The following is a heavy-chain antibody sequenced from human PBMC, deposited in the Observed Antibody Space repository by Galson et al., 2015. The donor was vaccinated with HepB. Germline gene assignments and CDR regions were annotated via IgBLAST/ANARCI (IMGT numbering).Heavy chain of an antibody. CDR1: GFTFSTYS. V-gene: IGHV3-21*01. Sequence: SLRLSCAASGFTFSTYSMGWVRQAPGKGLEWVSSISSSSNYRYYADSVRGRFTISRDNAKNSLYLQMNSLRAEDTAMYYCARDWRPGGGEVVVLALFDYWAREPWSPSPQ. D-gene: IGHD3-22*01. J-gene: IGHJ4*02. CDR3: ARDWRPGGGEVVVLALFDY. CDR2: ISSSSNYR.